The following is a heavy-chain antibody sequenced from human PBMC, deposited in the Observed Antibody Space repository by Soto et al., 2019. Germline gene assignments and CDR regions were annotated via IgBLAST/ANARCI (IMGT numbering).Heavy chain of an antibody. CDR3: ARAGIQLWPLDY. J-gene: IGHJ4*02. CDR1: GGSISSGGYS. D-gene: IGHD5-18*01. V-gene: IGHV4-30-2*01. CDR2: IYHSGST. Sequence: SETLSLTCAVSGGSISSGGYSWSWIRQPPGKGLEWIGYIYHSGSTYYNPSLKSRVTISVDRSKNQFSLKLSSVTAADTAVYYCARAGIQLWPLDYWGQGTLVTVSS.